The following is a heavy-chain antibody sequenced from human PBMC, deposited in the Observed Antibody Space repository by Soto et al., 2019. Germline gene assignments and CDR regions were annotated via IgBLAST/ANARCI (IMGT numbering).Heavy chain of an antibody. J-gene: IGHJ4*02. V-gene: IGHV4-30-4*01. D-gene: IGHD5-12*01. CDR2: IYDSGSS. Sequence: SETLSLTCTVSGASISSGDYFWSWIRQSPGKGLEWIGYIYDSGSSYYNPSLKSRVTMSVDTSKNQFSLKLRSVTAADTAVYYCAREKGYISGPKNVDFWGQGTLVTV. CDR3: AREKGYISGPKNVDF. CDR1: GASISSGDYF.